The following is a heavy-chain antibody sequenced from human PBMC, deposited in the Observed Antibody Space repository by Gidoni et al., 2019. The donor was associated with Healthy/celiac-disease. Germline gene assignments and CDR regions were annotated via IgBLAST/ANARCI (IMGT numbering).Heavy chain of an antibody. Sequence: QVQLVQSGAEVKKPGSSVKVSCKASGGTFSSYAISWVGQATGQGLEWMGGIIPIFGTANYAQKFQGRVTITADKSTSTAYMELSSLRSEDTAVYYCASGYCSGGSCYRYYYYYGMDVWGQGTTVTVSS. CDR3: ASGYCSGGSCYRYYYYYGMDV. CDR1: GGTFSSYA. V-gene: IGHV1-69*06. CDR2: IIPIFGTA. J-gene: IGHJ6*02. D-gene: IGHD2-15*01.